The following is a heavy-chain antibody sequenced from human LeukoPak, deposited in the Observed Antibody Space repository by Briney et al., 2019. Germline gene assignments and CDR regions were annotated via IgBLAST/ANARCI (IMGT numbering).Heavy chain of an antibody. D-gene: IGHD6-13*01. J-gene: IGHJ5*02. V-gene: IGHV4-61*02. CDR2: IYTSGST. Sequence: PSETLSLTCTVSGGSISSGSYYWSWLRQPAGKGLEWIGRIYTSGSTNYNPSLKSRVTISVDTSKNQFSLKLSSVTAADTAVYYCAREGDHSSSWYAYNWFDPWGQGTLVTVSS. CDR1: GGSISSGSYY. CDR3: AREGDHSSSWYAYNWFDP.